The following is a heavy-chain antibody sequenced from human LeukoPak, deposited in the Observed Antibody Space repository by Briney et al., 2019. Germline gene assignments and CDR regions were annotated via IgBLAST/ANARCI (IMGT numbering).Heavy chain of an antibody. D-gene: IGHD2-15*01. Sequence: SQTLSLTCTVSGGSISSGSYYWSWIRQPAGKGLEWIGRIYTSGSTNYNPSLKSRVTISVDTSKNQFSLKLSSVTAADTAVYYCARDECGGRDVSRGFDIWGQGTMVTVSS. CDR2: IYTSGST. V-gene: IGHV4-61*02. CDR1: GGSISSGSYY. CDR3: ARDECGGRDVSRGFDI. J-gene: IGHJ3*02.